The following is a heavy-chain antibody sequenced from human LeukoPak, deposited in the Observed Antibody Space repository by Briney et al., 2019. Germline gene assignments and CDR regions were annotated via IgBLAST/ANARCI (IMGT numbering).Heavy chain of an antibody. CDR1: GYTLTELS. CDR2: FDPEDGET. CDR3: ATRPLDYDILTGWTY. Sequence: ASVKVSCKVSGYTLTELSMHWVRQAPGKGLEWMGGFDPEDGETIYAQKFQGRATMTEDTSTDTAYMELSSLRSEDTAVYYCATRPLDYDILTGWTYWGQGTLVTVSS. J-gene: IGHJ4*02. V-gene: IGHV1-24*01. D-gene: IGHD3-9*01.